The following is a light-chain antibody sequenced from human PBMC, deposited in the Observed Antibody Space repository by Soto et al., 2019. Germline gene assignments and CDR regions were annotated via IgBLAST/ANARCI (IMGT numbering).Light chain of an antibody. Sequence: DIPMTQSPSSVSAAVGDRVTITCRASQDISSWLAWYQQKPGKAPNLLIYAASSLQSGVPSRFSGSGSGTDFTLTISSLQPEDFATYYCQQAISFPGTFGQGTRLEI. CDR3: QQAISFPGT. V-gene: IGKV1D-12*01. CDR1: QDISSW. J-gene: IGKJ5*01. CDR2: AAS.